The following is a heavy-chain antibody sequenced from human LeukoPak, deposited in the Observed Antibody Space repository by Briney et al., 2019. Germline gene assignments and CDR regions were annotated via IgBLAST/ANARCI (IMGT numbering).Heavy chain of an antibody. J-gene: IGHJ4*02. D-gene: IGHD4-17*01. CDR3: ARDRLPWTTATTFDY. CDR2: IWYDGSNK. CDR1: GFTVSSNY. Sequence: PGGSLRLSCAASGFTVSSNYMSWVRQAPGKGLEWVAVIWYDGSNKYYADSVKGRFTISRDNSKNTLYLQMNSLRAEDTAVYYCARDRLPWTTATTFDYWGQGTLVTVSS. V-gene: IGHV3-33*08.